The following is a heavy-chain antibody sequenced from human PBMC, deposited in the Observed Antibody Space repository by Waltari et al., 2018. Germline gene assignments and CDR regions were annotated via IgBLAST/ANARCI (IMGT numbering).Heavy chain of an antibody. CDR2: TWSDGSVE. Sequence: QVQLVESGGGVVQPGKSLILSCVASGFSLSNYGMNWVRQTPGRGLEWVALTWSDGSVEYYADSVRGRFTVSRDNSKNILYLDMDSLRVDDTATYYCAKDAFGNTYLDYWGQGTLVTVSS. CDR1: GFSLSNYG. V-gene: IGHV3-33*03. CDR3: AKDAFGNTYLDY. D-gene: IGHD3-10*01. J-gene: IGHJ4*02.